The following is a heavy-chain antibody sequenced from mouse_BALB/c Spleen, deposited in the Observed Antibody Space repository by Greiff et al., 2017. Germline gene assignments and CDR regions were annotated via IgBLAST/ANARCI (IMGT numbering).Heavy chain of an antibody. D-gene: IGHD2-1*01. CDR2: ISSGSSTI. CDR1: GFTFSSFG. V-gene: IGHV5-17*02. CDR3: ARSRGNYLGLFDY. Sequence: EVMLVESGGGLVQPGGSRKLSCAASGFTFSSFGMHWVRQAPEKGLEWVAYISSGSSTIYYADTVKGRFTISRDNPKNTLFLQMTSLRSEDTAMYYCARSRGNYLGLFDYWGEGTTLTVSS. J-gene: IGHJ2*01.